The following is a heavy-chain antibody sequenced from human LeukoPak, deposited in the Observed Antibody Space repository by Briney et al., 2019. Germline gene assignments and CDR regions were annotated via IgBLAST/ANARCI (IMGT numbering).Heavy chain of an antibody. V-gene: IGHV3-23*01. Sequence: GGSLRLSRAASGFTFSSYAMSWVRQAPGKGLEWVSAISGSGGSTYYADPVKGRFTISRDNSKNTLYLQMDSLRAEDTAVYYCAKLSIAARRDYWGQGTLVTVSS. CDR1: GFTFSSYA. J-gene: IGHJ4*02. CDR3: AKLSIAARRDY. CDR2: ISGSGGST. D-gene: IGHD6-6*01.